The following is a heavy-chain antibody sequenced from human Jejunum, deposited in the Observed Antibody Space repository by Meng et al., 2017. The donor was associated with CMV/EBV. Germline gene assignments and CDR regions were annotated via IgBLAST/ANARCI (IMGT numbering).Heavy chain of an antibody. D-gene: IGHD6-13*01. J-gene: IGHJ3*02. V-gene: IGHV3-30*02. Sequence: GFTFSPYDMPWVRQAPGKGLEWVAFIRSDGNNKYYAASVKGRFTISRDNSKNTLYLQMNSLRAEDTAVYYCAKRLYSSSWYFAFDIWGQGTMVTVSS. CDR3: AKRLYSSSWYFAFDI. CDR1: GFTFSPYD. CDR2: IRSDGNNK.